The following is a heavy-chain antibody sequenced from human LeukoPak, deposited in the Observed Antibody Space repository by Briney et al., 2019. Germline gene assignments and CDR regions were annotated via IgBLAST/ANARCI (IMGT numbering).Heavy chain of an antibody. J-gene: IGHJ4*02. CDR3: ARGPPGYSSDYYFDC. Sequence: GGSLRLSCVASGSTFSSCWMHWVRQAPGKGLVWVSRISSDGTGTSCADSMKGRFTISRDNAKNTLYLQMNSLRAEDTAVYYCARGPPGYSSDYYFDCWAREPWSPSPQ. CDR1: GSTFSSCW. D-gene: IGHD6-19*01. CDR2: ISSDGTGT. V-gene: IGHV3-74*01.